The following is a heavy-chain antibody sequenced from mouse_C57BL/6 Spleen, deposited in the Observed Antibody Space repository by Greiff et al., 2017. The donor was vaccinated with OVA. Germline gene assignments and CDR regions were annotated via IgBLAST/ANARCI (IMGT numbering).Heavy chain of an antibody. Sequence: VQRVESGAELVRPGASVTLSCKASGYTFTDYEMHWVKQTPVHGLEWIGAIDPETGGTAYNQKFKGKAILTADKSSSTAYMELRSLTSEDSAVYYCTRTGLYFDVWGTGTTVTVSS. J-gene: IGHJ1*03. CDR2: IDPETGGT. V-gene: IGHV1-15*01. CDR1: GYTFTDYE. CDR3: TRTGLYFDV. D-gene: IGHD4-1*01.